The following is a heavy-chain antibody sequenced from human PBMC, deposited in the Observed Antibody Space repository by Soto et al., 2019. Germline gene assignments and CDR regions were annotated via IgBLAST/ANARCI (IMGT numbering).Heavy chain of an antibody. J-gene: IGHJ4*02. CDR3: ARVNQYYDFWSGYYVFDY. D-gene: IGHD3-3*01. V-gene: IGHV3-30-3*01. CDR2: ISYDGSNK. CDR1: GFTFSSYA. Sequence: GGSLRLSCAASGFTFSSYAMHWVRQAPGKGLEWVAVISYDGSNKYYADSVKGRFTISRDNSKNTLYLQMNSLRAEDTAVYYCARVNQYYDFWSGYYVFDYWGQGTLVTVSS.